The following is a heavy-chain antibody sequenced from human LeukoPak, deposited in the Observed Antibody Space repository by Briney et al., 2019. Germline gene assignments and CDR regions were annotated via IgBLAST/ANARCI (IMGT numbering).Heavy chain of an antibody. CDR2: IYYSGST. V-gene: IGHV4-59*08. D-gene: IGHD2-21*01. J-gene: IGHJ4*02. CDR3: ARRLLSRAFDY. Sequence: SETLSLTCTVSGGSINSYYWSWIRQPPGKGLEWIGYIYYSGSTNYNPSLKSRVTISVDTSKNQFSLKLSSVTAADTAVYYCARRLLSRAFDYWGQGTLVTVSS. CDR1: GGSINSYY.